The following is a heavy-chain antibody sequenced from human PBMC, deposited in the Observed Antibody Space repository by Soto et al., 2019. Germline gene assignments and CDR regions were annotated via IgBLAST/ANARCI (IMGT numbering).Heavy chain of an antibody. D-gene: IGHD3-9*01. CDR1: GYTFTSYG. J-gene: IGHJ6*03. V-gene: IGHV1-18*01. CDR2: ISAYNGNT. CDR3: ARTPKGDILTGYYYYYYMDV. Sequence: ASVKVSCKASGYTFTSYGISWVRQAPGQGLEWMGWISAYNGNTNYAQKLQGRVTMTTDTSTSTAYMGLRSLRSDDTAVYYCARTPKGDILTGYYYYYYMDVWGKGTTVTVSS.